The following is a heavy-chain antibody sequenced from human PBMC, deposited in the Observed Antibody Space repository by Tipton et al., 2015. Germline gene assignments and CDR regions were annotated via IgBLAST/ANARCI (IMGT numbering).Heavy chain of an antibody. CDR3: ARGGSPIIEMAYHHYGLDV. CDR1: GGSFYTYY. D-gene: IGHD5-24*01. V-gene: IGHV4-34*01. Sequence: LRLSCSLSGGSFYTYYGTWIRQPPGQGLEWIGEIYHSGTTNYNPSLRGRFTISLSTSKNQLSLKGDFVTAADTAIYYCARGGSPIIEMAYHHYGLDVWGQGTTVTVSS. CDR2: IYHSGTT. J-gene: IGHJ6*02.